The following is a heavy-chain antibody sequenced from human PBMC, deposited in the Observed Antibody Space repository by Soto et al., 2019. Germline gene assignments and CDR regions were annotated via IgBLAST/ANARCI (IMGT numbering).Heavy chain of an antibody. CDR1: GYTFTSYG. CDR3: ARDPPSTTVTTFDY. Sequence: GASVKVSCKASGYTFTSYGISWVRQAPGQGLEWMGWISAYNGNTNYAQKLQGRVTMTTDTSTSTAYMELRSPRSDDTAVYYCARDPPSTTVTTFDYWGQGTLVTVSS. D-gene: IGHD4-17*01. J-gene: IGHJ4*02. V-gene: IGHV1-18*01. CDR2: ISAYNGNT.